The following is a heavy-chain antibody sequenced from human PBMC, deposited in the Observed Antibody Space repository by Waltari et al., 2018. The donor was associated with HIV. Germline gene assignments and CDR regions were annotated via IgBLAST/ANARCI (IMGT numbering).Heavy chain of an antibody. D-gene: IGHD3-22*01. CDR2: IWYDGSNK. CDR3: ARETRGYYDSSGYPYFQH. CDR1: GFTFSSYG. V-gene: IGHV3-33*01. J-gene: IGHJ1*01. Sequence: QVQLVASGGGVVQPGRALRLSCAASGFTFSSYGMHWVRQAPGKGLEWVAVIWYDGSNKYYADAVKGRFTISRDNSKNTLYLQMNSLRAEDTAVYYCARETRGYYDSSGYPYFQHWGQGTLVTVSS.